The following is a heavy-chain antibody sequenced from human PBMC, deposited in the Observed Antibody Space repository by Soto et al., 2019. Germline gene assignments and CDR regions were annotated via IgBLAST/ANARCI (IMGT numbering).Heavy chain of an antibody. CDR1: GGSISSSNC. J-gene: IGHJ6*02. Sequence: QVQLQESGPGLVKPSGTLSLTCAVSGGSISSSNCWSWVRQPPGKGLEWIGEIYHSGSTNFNPSLKSRVTISVDKSKNQFSLKLNSVTAADTAVYYCARVSGSYYYGMDVWGLGTTVTVSS. V-gene: IGHV4-4*02. CDR3: ARVSGSYYYGMDV. CDR2: IYHSGST.